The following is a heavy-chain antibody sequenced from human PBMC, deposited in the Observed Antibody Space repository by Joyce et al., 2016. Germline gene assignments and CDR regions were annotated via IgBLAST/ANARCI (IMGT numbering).Heavy chain of an antibody. Sequence: EVLLVQSRAEVKKPGESLRISCTGSGYSFTKYWIGWVRQMPGKGLEWMGSINPADSDSRYSPSFQGQVTFSADKSITTAYLQWSGLKASDTALYFCARRSVEVASWFFDYWGRGTLVTVSS. V-gene: IGHV5-51*01. CDR1: GYSFTKYW. J-gene: IGHJ4*02. D-gene: IGHD6-19*01. CDR2: INPADSDS. CDR3: ARRSVEVASWFFDY.